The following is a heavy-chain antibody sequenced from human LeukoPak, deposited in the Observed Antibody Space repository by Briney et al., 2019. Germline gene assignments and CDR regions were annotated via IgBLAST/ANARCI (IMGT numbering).Heavy chain of an antibody. CDR2: ITTKANRYAT. CDR1: GFTFSGCD. J-gene: IGHJ3*02. Sequence: TGGSLRLSCAASGFTFSGCDMHWVRQASGKGLEWVGRITTKANRYATAYSASLKGRFTISRDDSKNTAYLQMNSLRTEDTAVYYCARDPTYRPDAFDIWGQGTMVTVSS. CDR3: ARDPTYRPDAFDI. V-gene: IGHV3-73*01.